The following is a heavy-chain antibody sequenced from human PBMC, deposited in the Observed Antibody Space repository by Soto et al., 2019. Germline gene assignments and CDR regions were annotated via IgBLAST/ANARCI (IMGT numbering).Heavy chain of an antibody. D-gene: IGHD3-16*01. CDR1: GASMTNYY. V-gene: IGHV4-59*01. CDR3: ARSGHAFGGVV. CDR2: VFYTGST. Sequence: SETLSLTCTVSGASMTNYYGSWIRQPPGKGLEHIGYVFYTGSTNYSPSLQSRVTISVDTSNNQFSLKLTSVTTADAAIYYCARSGHAFGGVVWGRGILVTVSS. J-gene: IGHJ4*02.